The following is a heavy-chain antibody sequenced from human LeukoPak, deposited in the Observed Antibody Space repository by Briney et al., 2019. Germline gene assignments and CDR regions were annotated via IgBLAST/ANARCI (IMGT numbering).Heavy chain of an antibody. D-gene: IGHD3-16*01. J-gene: IGHJ4*02. Sequence: GGSLRLSCAASGFTFSNYSMNWVRQAPGKGPEWVSSIGSSGSYIYYADSVKGRFTISRDNAKNSLYLQMNSLRGEDTAVYYCARGGRRFWGQGTLVTVSS. CDR2: IGSSGSYI. CDR3: ARGGRRF. CDR1: GFTFSNYS. V-gene: IGHV3-21*06.